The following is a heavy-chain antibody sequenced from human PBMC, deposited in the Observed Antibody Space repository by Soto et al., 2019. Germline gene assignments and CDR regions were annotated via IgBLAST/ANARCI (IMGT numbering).Heavy chain of an antibody. Sequence: GGSLRLSCAASGFTFSTYGMHWVRQAPGKGLEWVAVIWYDGSRKYFADSVRGRFTISRDNSNNTLYLQVNSLRAEDTAVYYCARAKDIVSYYYMDVWGKGTTVTVSS. CDR2: IWYDGSRK. CDR3: ARAKDIVSYYYMDV. D-gene: IGHD5-12*01. CDR1: GFTFSTYG. V-gene: IGHV3-33*01. J-gene: IGHJ6*03.